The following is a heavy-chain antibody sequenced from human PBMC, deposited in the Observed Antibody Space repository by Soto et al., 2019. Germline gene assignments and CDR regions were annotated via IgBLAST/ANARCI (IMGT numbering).Heavy chain of an antibody. CDR1: GFTFSDYY. J-gene: IGHJ4*02. CDR2: ISSSGSTI. CDR3: RSGIVATIAYSSSAFSDY. D-gene: IGHD5-12*01. Sequence: GGSLRLSCAASGFTFSDYYMSWIRQAPGKGLEWVSYISSSGSTIYYADSVKGRFTISRDNAKNSLYLQMNSLRAEDTAVYYCRSGIVATIAYSSSAFSDYWGQGTLVTVSS. V-gene: IGHV3-11*01.